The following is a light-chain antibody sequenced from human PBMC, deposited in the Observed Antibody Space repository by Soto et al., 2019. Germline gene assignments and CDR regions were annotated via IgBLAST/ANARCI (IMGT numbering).Light chain of an antibody. CDR3: QQYNSYPT. CDR2: KAS. J-gene: IGKJ5*01. CDR1: QSISSW. V-gene: IGKV1-5*03. Sequence: DIQMTQSPSTLSASVGDRVTITCRASQSISSWLAWYQQKPGKAPKLLIYKASSLESGVPSRFSGSGSGTEFTLTISSLQPDDFATYYCQQYNSYPTFGQGIRLEIK.